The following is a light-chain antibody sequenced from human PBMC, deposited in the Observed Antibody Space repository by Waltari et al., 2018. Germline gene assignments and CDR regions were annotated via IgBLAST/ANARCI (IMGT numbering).Light chain of an antibody. CDR1: QSVDNS. J-gene: IGKJ2*01. CDR2: DAV. Sequence: IVLTQSPASLSLSPGERATLSCRASQSVDNSLAWLQQKPGQAPRLFIYDAVNRPADVPARFSGSGSGTDFTLIISSLEPEDFAVYYCQQRGSWPYTFGQGTTVEIK. CDR3: QQRGSWPYT. V-gene: IGKV3-11*01.